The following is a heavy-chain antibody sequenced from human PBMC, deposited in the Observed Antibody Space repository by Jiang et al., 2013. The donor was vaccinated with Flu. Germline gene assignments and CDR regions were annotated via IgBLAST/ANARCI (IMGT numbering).Heavy chain of an antibody. Sequence: QLLESGGGLVQPGGSLRLSCAASGFTFSSYAMSWVRQAPGKGLEWVSAISSGGASTYYADSVKGRFTISRDNSKNTLYLQMNSLRAEDTAVYFCAKLDNLYYYDSSGFFDYWGQGTLVTVSS. V-gene: IGHV3-23*01. CDR1: GFTFSSYA. CDR2: ISSGGAST. J-gene: IGHJ4*02. CDR3: AKLDNLYYYDSSGFFDY. D-gene: IGHD3-22*01.